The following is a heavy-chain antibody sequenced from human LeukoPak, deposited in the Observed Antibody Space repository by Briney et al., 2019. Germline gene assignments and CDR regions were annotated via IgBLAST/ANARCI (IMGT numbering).Heavy chain of an antibody. J-gene: IGHJ4*02. CDR3: ARDGGIVVVPAATYFDY. CDR1: GFTFSSYS. V-gene: IGHV3-48*01. D-gene: IGHD2-2*01. Sequence: GGSLRLSCAASGFTFSSYSMNWVRQAPGKGLEWVSYISSSSSTIYYADSVKGRFTISRDNAKNSLYLQMNSLRVEDTAVYYCARDGGIVVVPAATYFDYWGQGTLVTVSS. CDR2: ISSSSSTI.